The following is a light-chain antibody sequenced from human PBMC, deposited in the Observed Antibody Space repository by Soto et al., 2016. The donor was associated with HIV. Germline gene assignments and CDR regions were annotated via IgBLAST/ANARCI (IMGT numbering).Light chain of an antibody. Sequence: SYVVTQPPSVSVAPGQTARITCGGINIGSKSVQWYQQKPGQAPILVLYDDSDRPSGIPERFFGSNSGDTATLTISRVEAGDEADYYCQVWDASTDLVVFGGGTKLTVL. J-gene: IGLJ2*01. CDR3: QVWDASTDLVV. CDR1: NIGSKS. V-gene: IGLV3-21*02. CDR2: DDS.